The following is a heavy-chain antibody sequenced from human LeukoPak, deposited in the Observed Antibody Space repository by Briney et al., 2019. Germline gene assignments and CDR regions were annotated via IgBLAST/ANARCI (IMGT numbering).Heavy chain of an antibody. V-gene: IGHV3-11*04. D-gene: IGHD2-15*01. CDR2: ISSSGSTI. CDR3: ARDVRGCSGGSCTDAFDI. Sequence: GGSLRLSCAASGFTFSDYYMNWIRQAPGKGLEWVSYISSSGSTIYYADSVKGRFTISRDNAKNSLYLQMNSLRAEDTAVYYCARDVRGCSGGSCTDAFDIWGQGTMVTVSS. J-gene: IGHJ3*02. CDR1: GFTFSDYY.